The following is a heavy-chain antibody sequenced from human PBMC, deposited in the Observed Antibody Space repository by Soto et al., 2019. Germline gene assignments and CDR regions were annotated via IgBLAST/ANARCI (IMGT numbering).Heavy chain of an antibody. V-gene: IGHV1-69*12. CDR1: GGTFSSYA. J-gene: IGHJ5*02. CDR3: ASDRSGYYDSSGYPVSWFDP. Sequence: QVQLVQSGAEVKKPGSSVKVSCKASGGTFSSYAISWVRQAPGQGLEWMGGIIPIFGTANYAQKFQGRVTITADESTSTAYMELSSLRSEDTAVYYCASDRSGYYDSSGYPVSWFDPWGQGTLVTVSS. CDR2: IIPIFGTA. D-gene: IGHD3-22*01.